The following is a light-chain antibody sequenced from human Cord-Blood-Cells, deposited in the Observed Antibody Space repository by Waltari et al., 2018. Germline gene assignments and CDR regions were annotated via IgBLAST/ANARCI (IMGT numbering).Light chain of an antibody. CDR2: EGS. V-gene: IGLV2-23*01. CDR3: CSYAGSSTYV. Sequence: QSALTQPASVSGSPGQSLTISCPGTSSDVGSYNLVSWYQQHPGKAPKLMIDEGSKRPSGVSNRFSGSKSGNTASLTISGLQAEDEADYYCCSYAGSSTYVFGTGTKVTVL. J-gene: IGLJ1*01. CDR1: SSDVGSYNL.